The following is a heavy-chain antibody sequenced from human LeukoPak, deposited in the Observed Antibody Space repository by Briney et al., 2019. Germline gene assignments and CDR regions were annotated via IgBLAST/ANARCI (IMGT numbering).Heavy chain of an antibody. CDR3: ARDGGYGHYDY. V-gene: IGHV4-30-2*01. D-gene: IGHD5-18*01. CDR2: IYHSGRT. CDR1: GGSISSGDYS. Sequence: NPSETLSLTCAVSGGSISSGDYSWSWLRQPPGKGLEWIGYIYHSGRTFYNPSLKSRVTISVDTSKNQISLEVTSVTAADTAVYYCARDGGYGHYDYWGRGTLVTVSS. J-gene: IGHJ4*02.